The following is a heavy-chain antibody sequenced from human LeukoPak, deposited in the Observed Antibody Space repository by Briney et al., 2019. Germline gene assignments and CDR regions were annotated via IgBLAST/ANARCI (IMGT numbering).Heavy chain of an antibody. J-gene: IGHJ3*02. Sequence: ASVTVSCTASGYTFTGYYMHWVRQAPGQGLEWMGRINPNSGGTNYAQKFQGRVTMTRDTSISTAYMELSRLRSDDTAVYYCARNWNYVSAFDIWGQGTMVTVSS. V-gene: IGHV1-2*06. CDR3: ARNWNYVSAFDI. CDR1: GYTFTGYY. D-gene: IGHD1-7*01. CDR2: INPNSGGT.